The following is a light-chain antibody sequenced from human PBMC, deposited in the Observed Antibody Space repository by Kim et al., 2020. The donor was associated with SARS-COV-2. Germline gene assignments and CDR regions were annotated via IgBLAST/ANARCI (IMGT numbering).Light chain of an antibody. V-gene: IGKV3-11*01. Sequence: WSLGEGATPPTRASQRVRRSFAWYPQKPGQAPRVLICDPSTSATGIPARFSGGGSGTDFSLTISTLEPEDFAVYYCQQRSNWPLTFGGGTKVDI. CDR3: QQRSNWPLT. CDR1: QRVRRS. J-gene: IGKJ4*01. CDR2: DPS.